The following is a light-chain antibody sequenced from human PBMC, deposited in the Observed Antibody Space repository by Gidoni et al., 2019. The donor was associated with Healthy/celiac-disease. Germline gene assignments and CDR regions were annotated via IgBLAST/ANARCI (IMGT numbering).Light chain of an antibody. V-gene: IGKV3-11*01. Sequence: EIVLTQSPATLSLSPGERATLSGRASQSVSRYLAWYQQKPGQAPRLLIYDASNRATGIPARCSGRGSGTDFTLTISSLEPEDFAVYYCQQRSPLTFXGXTKVEIK. J-gene: IGKJ4*01. CDR3: QQRSPLT. CDR1: QSVSRY. CDR2: DAS.